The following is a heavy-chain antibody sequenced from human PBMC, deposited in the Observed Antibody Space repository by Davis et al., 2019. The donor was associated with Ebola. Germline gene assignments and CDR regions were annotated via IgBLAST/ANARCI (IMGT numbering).Heavy chain of an antibody. D-gene: IGHD5-24*01. CDR1: GFTFSSYA. CDR2: ISYDGSNK. V-gene: IGHV3-30*04. Sequence: GGSLRLSCAASGFTFSSYAMHWVRQAPGKGLEWVAVISYDGSNKYYADSVKGRFTISRDNSKNTLYLQMSSLRAEDTAVYYCAKGRDRDYWGQGTLVTVSS. CDR3: AKGRDRDY. J-gene: IGHJ4*02.